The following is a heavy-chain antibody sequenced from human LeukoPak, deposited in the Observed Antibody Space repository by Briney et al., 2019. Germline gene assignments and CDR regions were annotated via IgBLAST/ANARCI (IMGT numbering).Heavy chain of an antibody. CDR1: GVTFSTYW. V-gene: IGHV3-11*03. D-gene: IGHD5-12*01. CDR2: ISSTSSYT. J-gene: IGHJ4*02. Sequence: GGSLRLSCAASGVTFSTYWMSWIRQAPGKGLEWVSYISSTSSYTNYADSVKGRFTISRDNAKNSLHLQMNSLRAEDTAVYYCTRSYGWLPGGMWGQGTLVTVSS. CDR3: TRSYGWLPGGM.